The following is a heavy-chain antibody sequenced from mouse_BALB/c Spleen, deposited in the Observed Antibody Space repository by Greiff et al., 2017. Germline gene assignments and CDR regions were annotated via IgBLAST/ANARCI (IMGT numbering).Heavy chain of an antibody. CDR2: IDTSDSYT. CDR3: ARTGGNYFDY. CDR1: GYTFTDYW. V-gene: IGHV1-69*01. J-gene: IGHJ2*01. Sequence: VQLQQPGAELVMPGASVKMSCKASGYTFTDYWMHWVKQRPGQGLEWIGAIDTSDSYTSYNQKFKGKATLTVDESSSTAYMQLSSLTSEDSAVYYWARTGGNYFDYWGQGTTLTVSS.